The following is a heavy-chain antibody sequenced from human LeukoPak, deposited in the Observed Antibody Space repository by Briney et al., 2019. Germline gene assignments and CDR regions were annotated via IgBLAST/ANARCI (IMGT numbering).Heavy chain of an antibody. CDR2: ISYDGSNK. V-gene: IGHV3-30*18. CDR1: GFXFSSYG. D-gene: IGHD4-17*01. Sequence: GGSLRLSCAASGFXFSSYGIHWVRQAPGKGLEWVAVISYDGSNKYYADSVKGRFTISRDNSKNTLYLQMNSLRAEDTAVYYCAKDRSKEYGDSRYGMDVWGQGTTVTVS. J-gene: IGHJ6*02. CDR3: AKDRSKEYGDSRYGMDV.